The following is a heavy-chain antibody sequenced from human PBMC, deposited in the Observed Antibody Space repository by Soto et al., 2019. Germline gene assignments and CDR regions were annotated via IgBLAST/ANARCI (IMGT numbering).Heavy chain of an antibody. CDR3: ASVNSGSYHHGLFDY. J-gene: IGHJ4*02. V-gene: IGHV1-2*02. D-gene: IGHD1-26*01. CDR1: GYTFTAHY. CDR2: INPNSGDT. Sequence: ASVKVSCEASGYTFTAHYINWVRRARGQGLEWMGWINPNSGDTKYVEKFQGRVTMTRDTSISTAYMELSSLRSDDTAVYYCASVNSGSYHHGLFDYWGQGALVTVSS.